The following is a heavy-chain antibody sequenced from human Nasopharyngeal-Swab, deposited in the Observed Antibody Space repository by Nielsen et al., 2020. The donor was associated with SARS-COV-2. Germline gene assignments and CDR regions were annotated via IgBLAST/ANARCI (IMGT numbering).Heavy chain of an antibody. CDR1: GYTLSNYA. CDR3: ARVPAVAASRIDY. D-gene: IGHD6-19*01. CDR2: INAGKGNT. V-gene: IGHV1-3*01. J-gene: IGHJ4*02. Sequence: ASVKVSCKASGYTLSNYAMYWVRQAPGQRPEFMGWINAGKGNTIYSQRFQGRVRISRDTSVNTVYMELNRLRSEDTAVYYCARVPAVAASRIDYWGQGTLVTVSS.